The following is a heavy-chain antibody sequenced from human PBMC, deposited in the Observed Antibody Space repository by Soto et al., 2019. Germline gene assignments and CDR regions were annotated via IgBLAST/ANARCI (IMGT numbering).Heavy chain of an antibody. J-gene: IGHJ6*02. CDR1: GFTFSSYG. V-gene: IGHV3-30*18. D-gene: IGHD6-19*01. CDR3: ANGSEVAGASKWLVHHYYNMDV. CDR2: ISYDGSNK. Sequence: GGSLRLSCAASGFTFSSYGMHWVRQAPGKGLEWVAVISYDGSNKYYADSVKGRFTICRDNSKNTLCLQMNSLRAEDTAVFHCANGSEVAGASKWLVHHYYNMDVWGQGTTVTVSS.